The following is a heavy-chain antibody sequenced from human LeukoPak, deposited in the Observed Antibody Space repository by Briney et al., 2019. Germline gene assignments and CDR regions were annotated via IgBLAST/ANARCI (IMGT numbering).Heavy chain of an antibody. CDR1: GASISGSSYY. CDR3: ARGGHGWYWDY. J-gene: IGHJ4*02. CDR2: IYYSGST. D-gene: IGHD6-19*01. V-gene: IGHV4-39*07. Sequence: PSETLSLTCTVSGASISGSSYYWGWVRQPPGKGLEWIGSIYYSGSTYYNPSLRSRVTISVDTSKKQFSLKLSSVTAADTAVYYCARGGHGWYWDYWGQGTLVTVSS.